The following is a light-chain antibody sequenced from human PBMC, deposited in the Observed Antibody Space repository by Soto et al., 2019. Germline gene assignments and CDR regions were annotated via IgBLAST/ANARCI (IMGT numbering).Light chain of an antibody. Sequence: EIVMTQSPATLSVSPGERATLSCRASQSVSRSLAWYQQKPGQAPRLLIYDASTRATGIPARFSGSGSGTEFTLTISSLQSEDFVLYYCQQYNNWPRTFGPGTKVEIK. CDR2: DAS. CDR3: QQYNNWPRT. J-gene: IGKJ1*01. CDR1: QSVSRS. V-gene: IGKV3D-15*01.